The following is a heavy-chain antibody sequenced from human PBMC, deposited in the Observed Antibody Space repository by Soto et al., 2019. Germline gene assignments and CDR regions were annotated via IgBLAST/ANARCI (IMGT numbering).Heavy chain of an antibody. Sequence: SETLSLTCTVSGGSISSYYWSWIRQPPGKGLEWIGYIYYSGSTNYNPSLKSRVTISVDTSKNQFSLKLSSVTAAVTAVYYCARVISTVTGYYFDYWGQGTLVTVSS. CDR1: GGSISSYY. J-gene: IGHJ4*02. D-gene: IGHD4-17*01. CDR2: IYYSGST. CDR3: ARVISTVTGYYFDY. V-gene: IGHV4-59*08.